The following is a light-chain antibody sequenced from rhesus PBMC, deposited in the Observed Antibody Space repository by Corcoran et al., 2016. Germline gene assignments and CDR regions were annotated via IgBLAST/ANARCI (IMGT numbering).Light chain of an antibody. CDR2: KAS. CDR3: LQYSSSPLT. V-gene: IGKV1-22*01. Sequence: DIQMTQSPSSLSASVGDKVTITCRASQGISSWLAWYQQKPGKAPKLLIYKASSLQSGGPSRFSGSGSGTDFTLTISSLQPEYFATYYCLQYSSSPLTFGGGTKVELK. J-gene: IGKJ4*01. CDR1: QGISSW.